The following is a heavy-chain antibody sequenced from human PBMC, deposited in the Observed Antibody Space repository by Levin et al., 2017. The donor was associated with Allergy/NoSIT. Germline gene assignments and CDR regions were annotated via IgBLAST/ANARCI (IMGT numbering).Heavy chain of an antibody. Sequence: GGSLRLSCAASGFTFSSYAMSWVRQAPGKGLEWVSAISGSGGSTYYADSVKGRFTISRDNSKNTLYLQMNSLRAEDTAVYYCAKRGGSYYDSSGYAWYFDLWGRGTLVTVSS. CDR3: AKRGGSYYDSSGYAWYFDL. D-gene: IGHD3-22*01. CDR1: GFTFSSYA. CDR2: ISGSGGST. V-gene: IGHV3-23*01. J-gene: IGHJ2*01.